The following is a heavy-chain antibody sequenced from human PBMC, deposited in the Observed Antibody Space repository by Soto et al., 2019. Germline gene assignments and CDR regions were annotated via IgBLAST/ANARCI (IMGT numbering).Heavy chain of an antibody. Sequence: QVQLVQSGAEVKKPGSSVKVSCKASGGTFSSYASSWVRQAPGQGLEWMGGIIPIFGTANYAQKFQGRVTITADESTSTAYMELSSLRSEDTAVYYCAREMRSPRVSGSALSDAFDIWGQGTMVTVSS. V-gene: IGHV1-69*01. J-gene: IGHJ3*02. CDR3: AREMRSPRVSGSALSDAFDI. D-gene: IGHD1-26*01. CDR2: IIPIFGTA. CDR1: GGTFSSYA.